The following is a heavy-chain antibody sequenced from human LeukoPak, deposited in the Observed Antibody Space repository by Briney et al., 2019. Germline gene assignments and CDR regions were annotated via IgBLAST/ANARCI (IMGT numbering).Heavy chain of an antibody. CDR1: GYIFTSYG. V-gene: IGHV1-18*01. Sequence: ASVKVSCKASGYIFTSYGISWVRQAPGQGLEWMGWFSVYNGNTNYAQKVQGRVTMTTDTSTSTAYMELRSLRSDDTAVYYCARDVPYYSDSSGYFAFDYWGQGTLVTVSS. CDR3: ARDVPYYSDSSGYFAFDY. J-gene: IGHJ4*02. D-gene: IGHD3-22*01. CDR2: FSVYNGNT.